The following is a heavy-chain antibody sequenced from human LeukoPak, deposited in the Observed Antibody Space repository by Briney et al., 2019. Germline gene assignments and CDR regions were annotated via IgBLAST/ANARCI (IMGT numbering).Heavy chain of an antibody. Sequence: GGSLRLSCEASGFIFSSYGMHWVRQAPGKGLERVAVIWYDGSNQFYADSVRGRFTISRDNSKNTLYLQMNSLSAEDTAVYYCARSYHYDSSGYIDYWGQGTLVTVSS. CDR2: IWYDGSNQ. CDR1: GFIFSSYG. V-gene: IGHV3-33*01. J-gene: IGHJ4*02. D-gene: IGHD3-22*01. CDR3: ARSYHYDSSGYIDY.